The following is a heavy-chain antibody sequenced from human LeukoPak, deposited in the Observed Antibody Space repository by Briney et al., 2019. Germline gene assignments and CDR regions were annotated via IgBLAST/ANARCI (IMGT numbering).Heavy chain of an antibody. CDR1: GFTLSIYG. CDR2: IRSDGTKT. V-gene: IGHV3-30*02. Sequence: GGSLRLSCAASGFTLSIYGMHWVRQAPGKGLEWVTFIRSDGTKTHYADSVKGRFTISRDNSKNTLFLQIDNLRVDDTAVYYCAKDPNFYYCMDVWGKGTTVTISS. CDR3: AKDPNFYYCMDV. J-gene: IGHJ6*03.